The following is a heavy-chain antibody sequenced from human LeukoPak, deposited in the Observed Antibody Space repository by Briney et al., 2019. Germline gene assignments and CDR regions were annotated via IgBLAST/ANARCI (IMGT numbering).Heavy chain of an antibody. D-gene: IGHD1-26*01. CDR1: GFTFGNYD. J-gene: IGHJ4*02. V-gene: IGHV3-23*01. CDR2: ILGSGDST. Sequence: PGGSLRLSCAASGFTFGNYDMSWVRQAPGQGLEWISAILGSGDSTYYADPVKGRFTISRDNSKNTLDLQMNSLRADDTAVYYCARELKVSGPTTGSDYWGQGTLVTVSS. CDR3: ARELKVSGPTTGSDY.